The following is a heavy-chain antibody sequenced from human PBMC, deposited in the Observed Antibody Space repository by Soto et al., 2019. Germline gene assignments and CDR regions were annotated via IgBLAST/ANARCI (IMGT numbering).Heavy chain of an antibody. D-gene: IGHD3-10*01. V-gene: IGHV3-23*01. CDR3: EKALWCGELLDFFDY. CDR2: ISGSGGST. J-gene: IGHJ4*02. CDR1: GFTFSTDA. Sequence: EVQLLESGGGLVQPGGSLRLSCAASGFTFSTDAMSWVRQAPGKGLEWVSGISGSGGSTHYAGSVKGRFTISRDNSKNKLTLQMNSLGAEDTAVYYCEKALWCGELLDFFDYWGQGTLVTVSS.